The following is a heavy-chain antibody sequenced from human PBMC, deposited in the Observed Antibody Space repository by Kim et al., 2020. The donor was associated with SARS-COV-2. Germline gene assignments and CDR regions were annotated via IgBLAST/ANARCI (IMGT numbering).Heavy chain of an antibody. Sequence: GGSLRLSCAASGFSFTNAWMSWVRQAPGKGLEWVGRIYSEVDGGTIDYPAPVKGRFTISRDDSKYMLYLQMDSLKTEDSAVYYCATEGSGFQNYWGQGTLVTVSS. CDR3: ATEGSGFQNY. CDR1: GFSFTNAW. CDR2: IYSEVDGGTI. V-gene: IGHV3-15*01. J-gene: IGHJ4*02. D-gene: IGHD1-1*01.